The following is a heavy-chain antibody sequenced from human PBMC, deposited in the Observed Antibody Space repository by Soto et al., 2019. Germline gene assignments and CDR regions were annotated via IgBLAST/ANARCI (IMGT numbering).Heavy chain of an antibody. V-gene: IGHV3-30*04. J-gene: IGHJ6*02. CDR2: ISDDGKNK. Sequence: QVQLVESGGGVVQPGRSLRLSCVGSGFTFSTYAIHWVRQAPGQGLEWVAVISDDGKNKYYPDSMTGRFTISRDNSKHTLYLQMNSLRPEDTAVYYCAKDIRGSGSYDAMDVWGQGTTVTV. CDR3: AKDIRGSGSYDAMDV. CDR1: GFTFSTYA. D-gene: IGHD3-10*01.